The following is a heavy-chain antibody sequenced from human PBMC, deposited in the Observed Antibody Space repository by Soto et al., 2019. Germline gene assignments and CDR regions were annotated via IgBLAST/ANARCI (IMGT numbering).Heavy chain of an antibody. J-gene: IGHJ4*02. D-gene: IGHD4-17*01. CDR2: ISWNRDTI. CDR3: AKSPFRDYARDLDH. CDR1: GFTFHDYA. Sequence: EVQLVESGGGLVQPGRSLTLSCAASGFTFHDYAMHWVRQAPGEGLAWVSAISWNRDTIAYAASVRGRFTIARDNAKHSLYLQMHSLRTEDRGLYYCAKSPFRDYARDLDHRGQGTLVTVSS. V-gene: IGHV3-9*01.